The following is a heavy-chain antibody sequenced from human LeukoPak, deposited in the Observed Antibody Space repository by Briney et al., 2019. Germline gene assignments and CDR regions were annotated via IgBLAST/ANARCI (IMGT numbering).Heavy chain of an antibody. D-gene: IGHD3-3*01. V-gene: IGHV4-59*01. Sequence: MSSETLSLTCTVSGGSISSYYWSWIRQPPGKGLEWIGYIYYSGSTNYNPSLKSRVTISVDTSKNQFSLKLSSVTAEDTAVYYCAKRSSYYDFWSGPYGMDVWGQGTTVTVSS. CDR3: AKRSSYYDFWSGPYGMDV. J-gene: IGHJ6*02. CDR2: IYYSGST. CDR1: GGSISSYY.